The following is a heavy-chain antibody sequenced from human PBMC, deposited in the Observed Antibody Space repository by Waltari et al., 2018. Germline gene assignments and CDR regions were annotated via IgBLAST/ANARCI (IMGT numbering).Heavy chain of an antibody. CDR3: ARRSRVGTAVDV. CDR2: IWYDGNNK. D-gene: IGHD2-15*01. V-gene: IGHV3-33*01. Sequence: VQVVESGGGVVQPGRSLRLSCAASGFTFSNYAMHWVRQAPGKGLEWLAVIWYDGNNKYFADSVKGRFTVSRDNSKDTLDLQMNSLRVEDTAVYYCARRSRVGTAVDVWGQGTTVTVSS. J-gene: IGHJ6*02. CDR1: GFTFSNYA.